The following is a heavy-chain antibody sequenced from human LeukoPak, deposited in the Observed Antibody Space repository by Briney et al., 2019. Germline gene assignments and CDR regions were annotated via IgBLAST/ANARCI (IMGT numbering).Heavy chain of an antibody. J-gene: IGHJ5*02. D-gene: IGHD1-26*01. V-gene: IGHV3-33*01. CDR3: ARKGATGNWFDP. CDR1: GFTFSSYG. Sequence: GGSLRLSCAASGFTFSSYGMHWVRQAPGKGLEWVAVIWYDGSNKYYADSVKGRFTISRDNSKNTLYLQMNSLRAEDTAVYYCARKGATGNWFDPWGQGTLVTVSS. CDR2: IWYDGSNK.